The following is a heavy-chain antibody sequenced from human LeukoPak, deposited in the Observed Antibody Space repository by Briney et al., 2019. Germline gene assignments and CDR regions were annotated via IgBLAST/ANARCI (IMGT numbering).Heavy chain of an antibody. V-gene: IGHV3-33*01. Sequence: PGGSLRLSCAASGFTFSSYGMHWVRQAPGKGLERVAVIWYDGSNKYYADSVKGRFTISRDNSKNTLYLQMNSLRAEDTAVYYCARDHFDAFDIWGQGTMVTVSS. CDR2: IWYDGSNK. J-gene: IGHJ3*02. CDR3: ARDHFDAFDI. CDR1: GFTFSSYG.